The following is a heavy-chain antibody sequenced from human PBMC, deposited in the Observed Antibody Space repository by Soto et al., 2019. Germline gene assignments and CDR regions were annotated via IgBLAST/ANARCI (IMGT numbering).Heavy chain of an antibody. V-gene: IGHV1-69*12. CDR2: IIPIFGTA. CDR3: ARPSVTSSSWFLDY. CDR1: GGTLSRDA. Sequence: QVQLVQSGAEVKKPGSSVKVSLRASGGTLSRDAISWVRQAPGQGLEWMGGIIPIFGTANYAQKFQGRVTITADESTSTAYMELSSLRSEDMAVYYCARPSVTSSSWFLDYWGQGTLVTVSS. J-gene: IGHJ4*02. D-gene: IGHD6-13*01.